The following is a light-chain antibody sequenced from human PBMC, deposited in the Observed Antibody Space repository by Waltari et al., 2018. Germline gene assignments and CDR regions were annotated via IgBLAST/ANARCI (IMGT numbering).Light chain of an antibody. CDR2: DAS. J-gene: IGKJ2*01. CDR1: QSVSSY. Sequence: EIVLTQSPATLSLSPGERATLSCRASQSVSSYLAWYQQKPGPAPRLRIYDASNRATGIPARFSGSGSGTDFTRTISSLEPEDFAVYYCQQRSNWPPYTFGQGTKLEIK. V-gene: IGKV3-11*01. CDR3: QQRSNWPPYT.